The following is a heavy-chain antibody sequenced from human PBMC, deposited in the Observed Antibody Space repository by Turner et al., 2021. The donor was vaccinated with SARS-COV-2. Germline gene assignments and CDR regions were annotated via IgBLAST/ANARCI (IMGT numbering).Heavy chain of an antibody. CDR2: IMQDGSEK. J-gene: IGHJ5*02. D-gene: IGHD6-13*01. CDR1: GFTFSSYW. CDR3: ARDSSSWNSNWFDP. V-gene: IGHV3-7*01. Sequence: EVQLVLSGGGLVQPGRSLTLSCAASGFTFSSYWMGWVRQGPGKGLEWVANIMQDGSEKYYVNAVKGRFTVSRNNAKNSLYMQMNSLRAEDTAVYYCARDSSSWNSNWFDPWGQGTLVTVSS.